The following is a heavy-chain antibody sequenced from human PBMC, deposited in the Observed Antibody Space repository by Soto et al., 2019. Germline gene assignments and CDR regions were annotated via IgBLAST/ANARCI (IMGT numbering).Heavy chain of an antibody. J-gene: IGHJ5*02. V-gene: IGHV3-21*01. D-gene: IGHD6-19*01. CDR1: GFTFSSYS. CDR3: ARAKGIAVAGKMRPNWFAP. Sequence: GGSLRLSCAASGFTFSSYSMNWVRQAPGKGLEWVSSISSSSSYIYYADSVKGRFTISRDNAKNSLYLQMNSLRAEDTAVYYCARAKGIAVAGKMRPNWFAPWGQGTLVTVSS. CDR2: ISSSSSYI.